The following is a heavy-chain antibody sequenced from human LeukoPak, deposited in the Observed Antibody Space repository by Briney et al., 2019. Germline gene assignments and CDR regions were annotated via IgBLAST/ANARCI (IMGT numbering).Heavy chain of an antibody. V-gene: IGHV3-30*18. CDR1: GFTFSSYG. J-gene: IGHJ6*02. D-gene: IGHD5-12*01. CDR3: AKGVGGYDLPYYYGMDV. Sequence: QPGRSLRLSCAASGFTFSSYGMHWVRQAPGKGREGVAVISYDGRNKYYADSVKGRFTISRDNSKNTLYLQINSLRAEDTAVYYCAKGVGGYDLPYYYGMDVWGQGTTVTVSS. CDR2: ISYDGRNK.